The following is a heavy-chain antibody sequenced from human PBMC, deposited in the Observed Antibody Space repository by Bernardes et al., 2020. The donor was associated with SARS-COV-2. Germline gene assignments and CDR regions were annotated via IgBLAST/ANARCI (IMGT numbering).Heavy chain of an antibody. V-gene: IGHV3-15*01. J-gene: IGHJ6*02. CDR2: IKSKREGGTT. D-gene: IGHD3-3*01. CDR3: MTDWGRTVFGVIINSFYSGMDV. Sequence: GGSLRLSCVGSGFIFSNAWMNWVRQAPGKGLEWVGHIKSKREGGTTEYAAPVNARFTISRDDSKNTLYLQMNSLKSEDTAVYYCMTDWGRTVFGVIINSFYSGMDVWGQGTTVTVSS. CDR1: GFIFSNAW.